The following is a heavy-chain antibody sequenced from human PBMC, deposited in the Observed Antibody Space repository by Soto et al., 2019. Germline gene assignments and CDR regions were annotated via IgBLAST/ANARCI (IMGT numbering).Heavy chain of an antibody. D-gene: IGHD6-13*01. CDR2: ISYDGSNK. J-gene: IGHJ4*02. CDR1: GFTFSSYA. CDR3: ARGDRAADRVFFDY. V-gene: IGHV3-30-3*01. Sequence: GGSLRLSCAASGFTFSSYAMHWVRQAPGKGLEWVAVISYDGSNKYYADSVKGRFTISRDNSKNTLYLQMNSLRAEDTAVYYCARGDRAADRVFFDYWGQGTLVTVSS.